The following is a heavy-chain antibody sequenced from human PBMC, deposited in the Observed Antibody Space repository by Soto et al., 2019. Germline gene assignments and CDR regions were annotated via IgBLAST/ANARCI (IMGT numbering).Heavy chain of an antibody. CDR1: GFTFSSYA. CDR3: AREVGDGYHPPSFDY. Sequence: QVQLVESGGGVVQPGRSLRLSCAASGFTFSSYAMHWVRQAPGKGLEWVAVISYDGSNKYYADSVKGRFTISRDNSKNALYLQMNSLRAEDTGVYYCAREVGDGYHPPSFDYWCQGTLVTVSS. V-gene: IGHV3-30-3*01. D-gene: IGHD5-12*01. J-gene: IGHJ4*02. CDR2: ISYDGSNK.